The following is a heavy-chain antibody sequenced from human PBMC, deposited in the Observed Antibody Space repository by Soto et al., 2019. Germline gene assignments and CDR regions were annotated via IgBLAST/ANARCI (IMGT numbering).Heavy chain of an antibody. CDR3: ATVPIVGTKPYYFDS. J-gene: IGHJ4*02. V-gene: IGHV4-39*02. CDR2: IYYSGST. D-gene: IGHD1-1*01. CDR1: GFSFDITSSY. Sequence: PSETLSHTCTFSGFSFDITSSYLAWVRQPPGKGLEWIAYIYYSGSTYYNPSLKSRITISVDTSTNQLSLRLSSVTAADTAVYYCATVPIVGTKPYYFDSWGQGTLVTVSS.